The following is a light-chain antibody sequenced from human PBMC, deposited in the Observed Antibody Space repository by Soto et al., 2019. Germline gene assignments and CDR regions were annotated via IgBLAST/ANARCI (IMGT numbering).Light chain of an antibody. CDR1: QSISRY. J-gene: IGKJ4*02. CDR3: QQTCTATRR. CDR2: AAS. V-gene: IGKV1-39*01. Sequence: DIQMTQPPSYLSASVGDRVSITCRASQSISRYLNWYQQKQGKAPKVLIYAASSLQSGVPSRFSGSGSGTDGTITISSLKVEDGAPYNCQQTCTATRRLGGGTKVDIK.